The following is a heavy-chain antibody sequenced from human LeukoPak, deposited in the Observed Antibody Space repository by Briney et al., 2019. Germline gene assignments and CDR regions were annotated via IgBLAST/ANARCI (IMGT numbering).Heavy chain of an antibody. D-gene: IGHD3-10*01. Sequence: GGSLRLSCAASGFTFRNYVIHWVRQAPGKGLEWVAVTSSGLNVKLYADSVKGRFTISRDNSRSTLYLQMNSLRPEDTAIYYCVREGYYGSGSPPSLYFDYWGQGTLVTVSS. J-gene: IGHJ4*02. CDR3: VREGYYGSGSPPSLYFDY. V-gene: IGHV3-30-3*01. CDR1: GFTFRNYV. CDR2: TSSGLNVK.